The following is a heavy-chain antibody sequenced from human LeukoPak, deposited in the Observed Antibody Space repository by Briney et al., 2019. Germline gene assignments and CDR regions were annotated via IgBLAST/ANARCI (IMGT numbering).Heavy chain of an antibody. CDR3: ALGGGKWQQLAPIDY. J-gene: IGHJ4*02. Sequence: GGSLRLSCAASGFTFSSYAMSWVRQAPGKGLEWVSAISGSGGSTYYADSVKGRFTISRDNSKNTLYLQMNSLRAEDTAVYYCALGGGKWQQLAPIDYWGQGTLVTVSS. D-gene: IGHD6-13*01. CDR2: ISGSGGST. CDR1: GFTFSSYA. V-gene: IGHV3-23*01.